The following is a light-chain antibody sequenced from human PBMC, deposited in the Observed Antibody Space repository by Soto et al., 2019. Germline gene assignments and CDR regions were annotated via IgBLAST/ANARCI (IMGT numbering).Light chain of an antibody. CDR1: ESVSSSY. V-gene: IGKV3-20*01. J-gene: IGKJ4*01. CDR3: QHYRTS. CDR2: GSS. Sequence: EIVLTQSPGTVSLSPGERATLSCRASESVSSSYLSWYQQKPGQAHRQLIYGSSSRATGIPDRFSGSGSGTDFTITITRLEPEDFAVYYCQHYRTSFGGGTRVEIK.